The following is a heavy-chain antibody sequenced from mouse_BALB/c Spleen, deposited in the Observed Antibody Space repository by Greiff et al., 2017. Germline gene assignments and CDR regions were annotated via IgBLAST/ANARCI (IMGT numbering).Heavy chain of an antibody. CDR3: ARSGYYDYDGFAY. Sequence: LVKTGASVKISCKASGYSFTGYYMHWVKQSHGKSHEWIGYISCYNGATSYNQKFKGKATFTVDTSSSTAYMQFNSLTSEDSAVYYCARSGYYDYDGFAYWGQGTLVTVSA. D-gene: IGHD2-4*01. V-gene: IGHV1S34*01. J-gene: IGHJ3*01. CDR1: GYSFTGYY. CDR2: ISCYNGAT.